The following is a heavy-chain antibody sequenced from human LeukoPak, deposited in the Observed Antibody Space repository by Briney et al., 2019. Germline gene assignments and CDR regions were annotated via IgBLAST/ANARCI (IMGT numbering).Heavy chain of an antibody. CDR2: IGSSGDAI. Sequence: GGSLRLSCAASGFTFSSYEMNWVRQAPGRGREWRSYIGSSGDAIYYADSVQGRFTISRDNAKNSLYLQKNSLRAEDTAVYYCASLMRRFGYSYGYYYYYYMDVWGKGTTVTVSS. J-gene: IGHJ6*03. D-gene: IGHD5-18*01. CDR1: GFTFSSYE. CDR3: ASLMRRFGYSYGYYYYYYMDV. V-gene: IGHV3-48*03.